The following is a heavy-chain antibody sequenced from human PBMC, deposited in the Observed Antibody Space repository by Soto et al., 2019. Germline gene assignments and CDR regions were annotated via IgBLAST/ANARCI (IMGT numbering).Heavy chain of an antibody. CDR1: GFTFSSYG. CDR2: IWYDGSNK. Sequence: PGGSLRLSCAASGFTFSSYGMHWVRQAPGKGLEWVAVIWYDGSNKYYADSVKGRFTISRDNSKNTLYLQMNSLRAEDTAVYYCARAGYCSGGSCYSGPYFDYWGQRTLVTVSS. CDR3: ARAGYCSGGSCYSGPYFDY. J-gene: IGHJ4*02. D-gene: IGHD2-15*01. V-gene: IGHV3-33*01.